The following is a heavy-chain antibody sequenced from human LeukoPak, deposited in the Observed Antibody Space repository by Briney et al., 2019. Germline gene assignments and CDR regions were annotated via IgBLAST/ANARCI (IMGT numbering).Heavy chain of an antibody. CDR1: GFTFSSYW. Sequence: GGSLRLSCAGSGFTFSSYWMHWVRQAPGKGLVWVSRINSDESSTSYADSVRGRFTISRDNAKNTLYLQMNSLRVEDTAVYYCMLVGATTQPPDYWGQGTLVTVSS. CDR3: MLVGATTQPPDY. J-gene: IGHJ4*02. CDR2: INSDESST. D-gene: IGHD1-26*01. V-gene: IGHV3-74*01.